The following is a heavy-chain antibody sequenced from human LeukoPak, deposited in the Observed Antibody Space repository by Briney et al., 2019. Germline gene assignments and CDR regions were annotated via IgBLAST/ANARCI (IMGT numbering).Heavy chain of an antibody. J-gene: IGHJ2*01. V-gene: IGHV4-34*01. Sequence: GSLRLSCAPSGVTFSNYAMSWVRQAPGKGLEWIGEINHSGSTNYNPSLKSRVTISVDTSKNQFSLKLSSVTAADTAVYYCARDPNWRRFHRSSYWYFDLWGRGTLVTVSS. D-gene: IGHD1-1*01. CDR2: INHSGST. CDR3: ARDPNWRRFHRSSYWYFDL. CDR1: GVTFSNYA.